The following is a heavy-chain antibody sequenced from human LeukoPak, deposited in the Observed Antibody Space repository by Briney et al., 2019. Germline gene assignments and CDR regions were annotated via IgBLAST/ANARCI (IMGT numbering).Heavy chain of an antibody. D-gene: IGHD5-12*01. CDR3: AKTEGYSGYDRFDY. Sequence: PGGSLRLSCAASGFTFDDYAMHWVRHAPGKGLEWVSGISWNSGSIGYADSVKGRFTISRDNAKNSLYLQMNSLRAEDTALYYCAKTEGYSGYDRFDYWGQGTLVTVSS. V-gene: IGHV3-9*01. CDR1: GFTFDDYA. J-gene: IGHJ4*02. CDR2: ISWNSGSI.